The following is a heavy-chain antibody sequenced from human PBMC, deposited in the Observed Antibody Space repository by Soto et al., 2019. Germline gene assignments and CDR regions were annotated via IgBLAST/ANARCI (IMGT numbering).Heavy chain of an antibody. V-gene: IGHV3-33*01. J-gene: IGHJ4*02. Sequence: QVQLVESGGGVVQPGRSLRLSCAASGFTFSSYGMHWVRQAPGKGLEWVAVIWYDGSNKYYADSVKGRFTISRDNSKNTLYLQMNSLRAEDTAVYYCARGICISTSCYCDYWGQGTLVTVSS. CDR2: IWYDGSNK. CDR3: ARGICISTSCYCDY. CDR1: GFTFSSYG. D-gene: IGHD2-2*01.